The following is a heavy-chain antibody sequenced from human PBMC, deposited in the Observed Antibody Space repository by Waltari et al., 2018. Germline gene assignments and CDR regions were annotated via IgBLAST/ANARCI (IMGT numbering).Heavy chain of an antibody. CDR1: GFTFAKGR. CDR3: TTEGGRTWPMY. V-gene: IGHV3-15*01. CDR2: LKSKAEGGTT. D-gene: IGHD2-2*01. J-gene: IGHJ4*02. Sequence: EVQLVESGGGLVKPGDSLRLSCVSSGFTFAKGRINWVRQAPGKGLEWVGRLKSKAEGGTTDYAAPVKGRFAISRDDSKDTAYLQMNSLKTEDTAMYFCTTEGGRTWPMYWGQGTLVTVSS.